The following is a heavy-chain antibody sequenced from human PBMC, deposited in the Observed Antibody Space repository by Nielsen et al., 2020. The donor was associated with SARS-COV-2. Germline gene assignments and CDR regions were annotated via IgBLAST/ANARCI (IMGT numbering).Heavy chain of an antibody. D-gene: IGHD3-22*01. J-gene: IGHJ4*02. CDR1: GFTFSSYE. CDR3: VRVRDDGYYYDTGPFDY. V-gene: IGHV3-48*03. Sequence: GESLKISCAASGFTFSSYEMNWVRQAPGKGLEWVSYISTSGSTIYYADSVKGRFTISRDNAKNTLYLQMNSLTADDTAVYYCVRVRDDGYYYDTGPFDYWGQGTLVTVSS. CDR2: ISTSGSTI.